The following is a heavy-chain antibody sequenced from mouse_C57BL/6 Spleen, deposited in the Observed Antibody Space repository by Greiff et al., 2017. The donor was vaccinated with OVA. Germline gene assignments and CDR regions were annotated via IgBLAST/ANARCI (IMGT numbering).Heavy chain of an antibody. CDR1: GFTFSSYA. CDR2: ISDGGSYT. D-gene: IGHD4-1*01. Sequence: EVQGVESGGGLVKPGGSLKLSCAASGFTFSSYAMSWVRQTPEKRLEWVATISDGGSYTYYPDNVKGRFTISRDNAKNNRYLQMSHLKSEDTAMYYCARVTGAYWGQGTLVTVSA. CDR3: ARVTGAY. J-gene: IGHJ3*01. V-gene: IGHV5-4*01.